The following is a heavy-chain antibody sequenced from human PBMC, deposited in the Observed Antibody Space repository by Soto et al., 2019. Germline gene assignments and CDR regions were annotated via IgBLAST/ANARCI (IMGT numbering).Heavy chain of an antibody. J-gene: IGHJ6*02. V-gene: IGHV1-69*01. Sequence: QVQLVQSGAEVKKPGSSVKVSCKASGGTFSSYAISWVRQAPGQRLEWMGGIIPIFGTANYAQKFQGRVTITADESTSTAYMELSSLRSEDTAVYYCARDLTMIVVVINHYYYGMDVWGQGTTVTVSS. CDR3: ARDLTMIVVVINHYYYGMDV. CDR1: GGTFSSYA. D-gene: IGHD3-22*01. CDR2: IIPIFGTA.